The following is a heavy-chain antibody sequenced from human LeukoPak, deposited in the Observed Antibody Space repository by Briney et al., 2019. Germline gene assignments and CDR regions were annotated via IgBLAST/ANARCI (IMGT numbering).Heavy chain of an antibody. CDR3: GRDQVGTMPLDY. CDR1: GFTLSSYA. J-gene: IGHJ4*02. V-gene: IGHV3-23*01. D-gene: IGHD1-26*01. Sequence: TGGSLRLSCAASGFTLSSYAMNWVRQAPGKGLEWVSAISGSGSAYYADSVKGRFTISRDNSKNTLYLQMNSLRAEDTAVYYCGRDQVGTMPLDYWGQGTLVTVSS. CDR2: ISGSGSA.